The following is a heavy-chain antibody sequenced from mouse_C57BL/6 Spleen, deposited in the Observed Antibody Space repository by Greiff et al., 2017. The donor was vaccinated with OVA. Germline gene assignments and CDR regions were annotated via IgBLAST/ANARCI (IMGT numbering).Heavy chain of an antibody. V-gene: IGHV2-3*01. Sequence: VKLQESGPGLVAPSQSLSITCTVSGFSLTSYGVSWVRQPPGKGLEWLGVIWGDGSTNYHSALISRLSISKDNSKSQVFLKLNSLQTDDTATYYCATSTYYYGSSTHYYAMDYWGQGTSVTVSS. J-gene: IGHJ4*01. CDR3: ATSTYYYGSSTHYYAMDY. CDR2: IWGDGST. D-gene: IGHD1-1*01. CDR1: GFSLTSYG.